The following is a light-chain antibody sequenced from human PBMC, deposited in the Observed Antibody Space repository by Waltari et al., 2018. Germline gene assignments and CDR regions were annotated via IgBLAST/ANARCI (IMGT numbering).Light chain of an antibody. Sequence: DIQMTQSPSTLSASVGDRVTITCRASQSISSWLAWYQQKPGKAPKLLIYKASSLGSGVPSRFSGSGSGTEFTLTISSLQPDDFATYYCQQYNTQYTFGQGTKLEIK. CDR2: KAS. J-gene: IGKJ2*01. CDR1: QSISSW. CDR3: QQYNTQYT. V-gene: IGKV1-5*03.